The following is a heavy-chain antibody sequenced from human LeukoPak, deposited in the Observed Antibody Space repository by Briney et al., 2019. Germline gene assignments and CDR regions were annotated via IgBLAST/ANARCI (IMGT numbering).Heavy chain of an antibody. CDR3: ARAIYDNWFDP. D-gene: IGHD3-3*01. V-gene: IGHV1-46*01. Sequence: ASVKVSCKASGYTFTSYYMHWVRQAPGQGLEWMGIINPSGGSTSYAQKFQGRVTMTRDMSTSTVYMELSSLRSEDTAVYYCARAIYDNWFDPWGQGTLVTVSS. CDR2: INPSGGST. CDR1: GYTFTSYY. J-gene: IGHJ5*02.